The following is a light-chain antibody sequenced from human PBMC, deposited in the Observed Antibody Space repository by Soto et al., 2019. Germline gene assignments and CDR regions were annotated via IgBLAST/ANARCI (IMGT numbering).Light chain of an antibody. CDR3: QQRSNWPGIT. V-gene: IGKV3-11*01. Sequence: IVLTHSPATLSLSPGERSTLSWMASQSVSSYLAWYQQKPGQAPRLLIYDASNRATGIPARFSGSGSGTDFTLTISSLEPEDFAVYYCQQRSNWPGITFGQGTRLEIK. CDR1: QSVSSY. CDR2: DAS. J-gene: IGKJ5*01.